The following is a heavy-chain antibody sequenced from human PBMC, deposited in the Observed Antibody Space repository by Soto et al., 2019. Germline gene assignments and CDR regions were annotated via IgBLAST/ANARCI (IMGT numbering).Heavy chain of an antibody. CDR3: ARHGDCSGGSCYHFDY. CDR1: GGSISSYY. V-gene: IGHV4-59*08. CDR2: IYYSGST. Sequence: PSETLSLTCTVSGGSISSYYWSWIRQPPGKGLEWIGYIYYSGSTNYNPSLKSRVTISVDTSRNQFSLKLSSVTAADTAVYYCARHGDCSGGSCYHFDYWGQGTLVTVSS. J-gene: IGHJ4*02. D-gene: IGHD2-15*01.